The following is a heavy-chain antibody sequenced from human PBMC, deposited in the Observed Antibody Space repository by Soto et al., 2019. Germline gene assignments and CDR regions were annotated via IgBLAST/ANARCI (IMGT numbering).Heavy chain of an antibody. Sequence: PGGSLRLSCAASGFTFSSYAMSWVRQAPGKGLEWVSAIRGSGGSTYYADSVKGRFTISRDNSKNTLYLQMNSLRAEDTAVYYCAKDLCGGIAVYGTCFTTPYYYYGMDVWGQGTTVTVSS. CDR3: AKDLCGGIAVYGTCFTTPYYYYGMDV. J-gene: IGHJ6*02. CDR2: IRGSGGST. CDR1: GFTFSSYA. D-gene: IGHD6-19*01. V-gene: IGHV3-23*01.